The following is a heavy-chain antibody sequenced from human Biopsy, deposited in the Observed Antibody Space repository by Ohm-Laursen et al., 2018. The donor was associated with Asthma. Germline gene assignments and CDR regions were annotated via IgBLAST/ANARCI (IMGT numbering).Heavy chain of an antibody. CDR2: ISYDGSNK. CDR1: GFTFSSYG. Sequence: SLRLSCTASGFTFSSYGMHWVRQAPGKGLEWVAVISYDGSNKYYADSVKGRFTISRDNSKNTLYLQMNSLRAEDTAVYYCEKESGSNYAFDIWGQGTMVTVSS. CDR3: EKESGSNYAFDI. J-gene: IGHJ3*02. V-gene: IGHV3-30*18. D-gene: IGHD1-1*01.